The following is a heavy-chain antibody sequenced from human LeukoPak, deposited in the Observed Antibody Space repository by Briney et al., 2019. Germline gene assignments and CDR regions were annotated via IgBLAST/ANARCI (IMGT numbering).Heavy chain of an antibody. Sequence: GGSLRLSCAASGFAFSRQDMGWVRQAPGKGLEWVSGISDRGDRTYYADSVKGRFTISRDNSKNTLYLQMNSLRVEDTAVYYCAKDARRSSGWFFFDHWGQGTLVTVSS. CDR2: ISDRGDRT. CDR3: AKDARRSSGWFFFDH. CDR1: GFAFSRQD. J-gene: IGHJ4*02. D-gene: IGHD6-19*01. V-gene: IGHV3-23*01.